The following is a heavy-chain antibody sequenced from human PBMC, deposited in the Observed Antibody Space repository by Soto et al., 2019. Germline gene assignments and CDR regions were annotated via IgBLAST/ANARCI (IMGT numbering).Heavy chain of an antibody. CDR3: VRDNAKTSHYGVLR. Sequence: GGSLRLSCAASGFIFENFGMSWVRQAPGEGLEWVAVIYVDGNRQYYGESVKGRFTISRDNSRSTVYLQMNSLRSDDTAVYYCVRDNAKTSHYGVLRWGQGT. CDR1: GFIFENFG. V-gene: IGHV3-33*08. J-gene: IGHJ4*02. D-gene: IGHD4-17*01. CDR2: IYVDGNRQ.